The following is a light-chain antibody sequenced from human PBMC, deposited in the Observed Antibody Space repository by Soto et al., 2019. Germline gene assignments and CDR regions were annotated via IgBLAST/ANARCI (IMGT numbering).Light chain of an antibody. Sequence: IHMTQSASSLSACVGHSVTITCRASQSISNYLNWYQQTNGKSPNLLIYAASSLQSGVPSRFSGSGYGTDFNLTISSLQPEDFATYDCLQDYNYPWTFGQGTKVDIK. CDR1: QSISNY. CDR2: AAS. V-gene: IGKV1-6*01. CDR3: LQDYNYPWT. J-gene: IGKJ1*01.